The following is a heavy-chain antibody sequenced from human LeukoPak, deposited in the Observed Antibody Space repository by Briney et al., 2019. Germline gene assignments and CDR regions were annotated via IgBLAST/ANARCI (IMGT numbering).Heavy chain of an antibody. Sequence: GGSLRLSCAASGFTFSSYSMNWVRQAPGKGLEWVSSISSSGSYIYYADSVKGRFTISRDNANKSLYLQLNSLRAEDTAVYYCARDAIVGATNFDYWGQGTLVTVSS. J-gene: IGHJ4*02. CDR1: GFTFSSYS. CDR2: ISSSGSYI. V-gene: IGHV3-21*01. D-gene: IGHD1-26*01. CDR3: ARDAIVGATNFDY.